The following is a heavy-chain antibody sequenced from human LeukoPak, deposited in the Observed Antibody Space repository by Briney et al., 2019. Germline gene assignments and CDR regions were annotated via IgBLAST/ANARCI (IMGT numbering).Heavy chain of an antibody. Sequence: KSSETLSLTCSVSGGSISSYYWSWIRQPAGKGLEWIGRIYTSGSTNYNPSLKSRVTISVDTSKNQFSLKLSSVTAADTAVYYCARGPIKTYYYDSSGYNPFDYWGQGTLVTVSS. J-gene: IGHJ4*02. CDR1: GGSISSYY. D-gene: IGHD3-22*01. CDR2: IYTSGST. V-gene: IGHV4-4*07. CDR3: ARGPIKTYYYDSSGYNPFDY.